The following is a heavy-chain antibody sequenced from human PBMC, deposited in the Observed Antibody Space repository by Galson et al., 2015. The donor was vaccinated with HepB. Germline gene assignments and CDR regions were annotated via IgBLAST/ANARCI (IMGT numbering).Heavy chain of an antibody. CDR2: IYYSGST. V-gene: IGHV4-59*01. Sequence: ETLSLTCTVSGGSISSYYWSWIRQPPGKGLEWIGYIYYSGSTNYNPSLKSRVTISVDTSKNQFSLKLSSVTAADTAVYYCARLAGGQQLVHWFDPWGQGTLVTVSS. D-gene: IGHD6-13*01. CDR3: ARLAGGQQLVHWFDP. CDR1: GGSISSYY. J-gene: IGHJ5*02.